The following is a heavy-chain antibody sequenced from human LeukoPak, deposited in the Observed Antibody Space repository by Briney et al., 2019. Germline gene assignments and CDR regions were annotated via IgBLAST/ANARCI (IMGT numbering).Heavy chain of an antibody. V-gene: IGHV4-30-4*01. D-gene: IGHD3-10*01. J-gene: IGHJ4*02. CDR1: GGSISSGDYY. CDR2: IYYSGST. CDR3: ARFFVRGEPQYYFDY. Sequence: SQTLSLTCTVSGGSISSGDYYWSWIRQPPGKGLEWIGYIYYSGSTYYNPSLKSRVTISVDTSKNQFSLKLSSVTAADTAVYYCARFFVRGEPQYYFDYWGQGTLVTVSS.